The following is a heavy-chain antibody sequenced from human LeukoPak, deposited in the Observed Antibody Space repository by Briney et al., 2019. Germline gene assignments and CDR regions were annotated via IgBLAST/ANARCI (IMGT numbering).Heavy chain of an antibody. D-gene: IGHD2-15*01. Sequence: GGSLRLSCAASGFTFSSYSMNWVRQAPGKGLEWVANIKQDGSEKYYVDSVKGRFTISRDNAKNSLYLQMNSLRAEDTAVYYCARDLVVVASFDYWGQGTLVTVSS. V-gene: IGHV3-7*01. J-gene: IGHJ4*02. CDR3: ARDLVVVASFDY. CDR2: IKQDGSEK. CDR1: GFTFSSYS.